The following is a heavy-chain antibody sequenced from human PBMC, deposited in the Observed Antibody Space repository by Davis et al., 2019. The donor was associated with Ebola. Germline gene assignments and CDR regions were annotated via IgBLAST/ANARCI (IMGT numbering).Heavy chain of an antibody. D-gene: IGHD6-19*01. Sequence: GGSLRLSCAASGFTFSSYAMHWVRQAPGKGLEWVAVISYDGSNKYYADSVKGRFTISRDNSKNTLYLQMNSLRADDTAVYYCAKGSIAVALFDYWGQGTLVTVSS. J-gene: IGHJ4*02. CDR3: AKGSIAVALFDY. CDR2: ISYDGSNK. CDR1: GFTFSSYA. V-gene: IGHV3-30-3*01.